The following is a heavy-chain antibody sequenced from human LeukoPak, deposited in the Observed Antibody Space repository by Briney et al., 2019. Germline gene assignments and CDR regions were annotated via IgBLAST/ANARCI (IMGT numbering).Heavy chain of an antibody. CDR2: IRSNPDGGTP. CDR3: VTVNDHVAY. CDR1: GFTFSNDW. Sequence: GGSLRLSCAASGFTFSNDWMSWVRQAPGKGPEWVGRIRSNPDGGTPDYAAPVKGRFTISRDDSRSTIYLHMSSLISEDTGVYYCVTVNDHVAYWGRGTPVTVSS. D-gene: IGHD3-16*01. V-gene: IGHV3-15*01. J-gene: IGHJ4*02.